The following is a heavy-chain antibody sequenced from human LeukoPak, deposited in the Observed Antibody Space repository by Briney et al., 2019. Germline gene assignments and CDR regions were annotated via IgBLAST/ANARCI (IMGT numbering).Heavy chain of an antibody. D-gene: IGHD4-11*01. CDR3: AREYQDYTLAY. Sequence: GRPLRLPCAASGFIFSRYGMHWVRQAPGTGLEWVAVISYDGNNKYYANSVKGRLTISRDNSRNTLYLQMNSLRPEDTAVYYCAREYQDYTLAYWGQGALVTVSS. CDR2: ISYDGNNK. J-gene: IGHJ4*02. CDR1: GFIFSRYG. V-gene: IGHV3-30*03.